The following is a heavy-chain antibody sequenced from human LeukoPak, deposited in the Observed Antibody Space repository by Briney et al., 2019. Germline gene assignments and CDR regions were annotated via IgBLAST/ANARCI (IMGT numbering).Heavy chain of an antibody. Sequence: SETLSLTCTVSGGPFSSFYWSWIRQPPGEGLEWIGYVYYNGITKYNPSLKNRVTISVDTSKNQFSLKLTSVTAADTAVYYCARDVTPQTGWYYFDYWGQGTLVTVSS. J-gene: IGHJ4*02. CDR1: GGPFSSFY. D-gene: IGHD2-15*01. V-gene: IGHV4-59*01. CDR2: VYYNGIT. CDR3: ARDVTPQTGWYYFDY.